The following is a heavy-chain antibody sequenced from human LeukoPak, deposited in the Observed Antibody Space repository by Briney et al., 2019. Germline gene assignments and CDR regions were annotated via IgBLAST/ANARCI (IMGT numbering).Heavy chain of an antibody. CDR1: GFSFNTYA. Sequence: PGGSLRLYCAASGFSFNTYAMNWVRQAPGKGLEWLSVICNSNSSGFHADSVKGRFTISRDISDNTVYLQMSSLRAEDTAVYYCARGCTVSCYTGPDYWGQGTQVTVSS. V-gene: IGHV3-23*01. D-gene: IGHD3-10*01. CDR3: ARGCTVSCYTGPDY. J-gene: IGHJ4*02. CDR2: ICNSNSSG.